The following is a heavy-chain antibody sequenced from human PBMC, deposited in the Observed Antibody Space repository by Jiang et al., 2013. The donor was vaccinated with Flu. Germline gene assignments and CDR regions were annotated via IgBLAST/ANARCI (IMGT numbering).Heavy chain of an antibody. Sequence: QTLSLTCAISGDSVSSNSAAWNWIRQSPSRGLEWLGRTYYRSKWYNDYAVSVKSRITINPDTSKNQFSLQLNSVTPEDTAVYYCARAARPAWYSSSGTLDYWGQGTLVTVSS. CDR1: GDSVSSNSAA. CDR3: ARAARPAWYSSSGTLDY. V-gene: IGHV6-1*01. J-gene: IGHJ4*02. CDR2: TYYRSKWYN. D-gene: IGHD6-13*01.